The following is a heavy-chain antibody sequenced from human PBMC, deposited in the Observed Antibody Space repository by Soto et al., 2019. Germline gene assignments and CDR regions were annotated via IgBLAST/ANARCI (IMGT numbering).Heavy chain of an antibody. CDR1: GFTFSNAW. CDR3: ATTPRYSSSWYLDY. V-gene: IGHV3-23*01. D-gene: IGHD6-13*01. J-gene: IGHJ4*02. Sequence: PGGALRLSCEASGFTFSNAWMNWVRQGPGKGLEWVSAISGSGGSTYYADSVKGRFTISRDNSKNTLYLQMNSLRAEDTAVYYCATTPRYSSSWYLDYWGQGTLVTVSS. CDR2: ISGSGGST.